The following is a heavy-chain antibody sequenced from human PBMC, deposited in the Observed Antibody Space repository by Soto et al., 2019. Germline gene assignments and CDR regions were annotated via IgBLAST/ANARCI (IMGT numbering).Heavy chain of an antibody. Sequence: QVPLVQSGAEVKKPGASVKVSCKGSGYAFTTYGITWVRQAPGQGLEWMGWISAHNGNTNYAQKLQGRVTVTRDTSTSTAYMELRSLRSDDTAVYYGASGRYGDYWGQGALVTVSS. CDR3: ASGRYGDY. J-gene: IGHJ4*02. D-gene: IGHD1-26*01. V-gene: IGHV1-18*01. CDR1: GYAFTTYG. CDR2: ISAHNGNT.